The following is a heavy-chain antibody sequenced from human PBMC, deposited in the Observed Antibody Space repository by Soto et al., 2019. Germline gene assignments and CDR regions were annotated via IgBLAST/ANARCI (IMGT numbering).Heavy chain of an antibody. CDR3: AREGPGSGYDPTPFDY. CDR2: ISSSSSYI. Sequence: GGSLRLSCAASGLTFSSYSMNWVRQAPGKGLEWVSSISSSSSYIYYADSVKGRFTISRDNAKNSLYLQMNSLRAEDTAVYYCAREGPGSGYDPTPFDYWGQGTLVTVSS. V-gene: IGHV3-21*01. CDR1: GLTFSSYS. D-gene: IGHD5-12*01. J-gene: IGHJ4*02.